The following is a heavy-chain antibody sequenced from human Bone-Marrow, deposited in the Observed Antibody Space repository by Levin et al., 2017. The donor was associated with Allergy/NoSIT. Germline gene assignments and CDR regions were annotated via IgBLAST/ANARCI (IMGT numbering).Heavy chain of an antibody. CDR1: GGSISSSNW. V-gene: IGHV4-59*01. D-gene: IGHD6-6*01. CDR2: IYYRGDT. CDR3: AREGSSGGYYYYYAMDV. J-gene: IGHJ6*02. Sequence: SETLSLTCAVSGGSISSSNWWSWIRQPPGKGLEWIGDIYYRGDTNYNPSLKSRVTISLDTSKNQFSLTLSSVTAADTAFYYCAREGSSGGYYYYYAMDVWGQGTTVTVSS.